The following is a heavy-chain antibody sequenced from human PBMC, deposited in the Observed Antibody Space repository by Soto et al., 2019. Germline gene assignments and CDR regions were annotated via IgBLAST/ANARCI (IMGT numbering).Heavy chain of an antibody. CDR3: ARLGFPGAIYFDS. J-gene: IGHJ4*02. V-gene: IGHV5-51*01. Sequence: GASRTLSCQGSGYNFTTFWIGWVRQVPGKGLEWMGIIYPGDSETKYSPDFEGQVTISADRSTNTAYLQWRSLRASDTAMYYCARLGFPGAIYFDSWGLGPLVTVSS. CDR1: GYNFTTFW. CDR2: IYPGDSET.